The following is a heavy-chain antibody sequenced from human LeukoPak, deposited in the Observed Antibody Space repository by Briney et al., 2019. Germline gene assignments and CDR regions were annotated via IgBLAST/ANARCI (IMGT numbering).Heavy chain of an antibody. CDR2: IKQDGSEK. V-gene: IGHV3-7*03. D-gene: IGHD2-8*01. CDR1: GFTFSSYW. Sequence: AGGSLRLSCAASGFTFSSYWMSWVRQAPGKGLEWAANIKQDGSEKYYVDSVKGRFTISRDNAKNSLYLQMNSLRAEDTAVYYCARESNGEYFDYWGQGTLVTVSS. CDR3: ARESNGEYFDY. J-gene: IGHJ4*02.